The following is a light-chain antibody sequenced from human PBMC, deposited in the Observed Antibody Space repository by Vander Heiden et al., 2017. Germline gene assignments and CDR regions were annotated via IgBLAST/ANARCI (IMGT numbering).Light chain of an antibody. V-gene: IGLV2-11*01. CDR3: CSYAGSNTFGV. CDR2: DVS. J-gene: IGLJ1*01. CDR1: TMDVCGYNY. Sequence: QSALTQPRSVSGSPGQPVTISCPGTTMDVCGYNYVSWYQRHPGKAPKLMIYDVSKRPSGVPDRFSGSKSGNTASLTISGLQAEDEADYYCCSYAGSNTFGVFGTGTKVTVL.